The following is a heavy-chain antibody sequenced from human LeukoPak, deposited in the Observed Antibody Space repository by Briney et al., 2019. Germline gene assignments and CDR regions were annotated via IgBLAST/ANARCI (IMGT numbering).Heavy chain of an antibody. J-gene: IGHJ6*03. CDR1: GFTFSSYG. V-gene: IGHV3-30*02. CDR3: AKDALLLWFGESTMDV. Sequence: GGSLRLSCAASGFTFSSYGMHWVRQAPGKGLEWVAFIRYDGSNKYYADSVKGRFTISRDNSKNTLYLQMNSLRAEDTAVYYCAKDALLLWFGESTMDVWGKGTTVTISS. CDR2: IRYDGSNK. D-gene: IGHD3-10*01.